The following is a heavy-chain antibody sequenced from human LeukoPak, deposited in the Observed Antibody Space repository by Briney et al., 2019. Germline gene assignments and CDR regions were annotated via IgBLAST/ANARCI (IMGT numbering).Heavy chain of an antibody. D-gene: IGHD6-19*01. CDR1: GFTFSSYS. J-gene: IGHJ4*02. CDR3: ARLSYSSGGLGYFDY. Sequence: PGGSLRLSCAASGFTFSSYSMNWVRQAPGKGLEWVSSISSSSSYIYYADSVKGRFTISRDNAKNSLYLQMNSLRAEDTAVYYCARLSYSSGGLGYFDYWGQGTLVTVSS. CDR2: ISSSSSYI. V-gene: IGHV3-21*01.